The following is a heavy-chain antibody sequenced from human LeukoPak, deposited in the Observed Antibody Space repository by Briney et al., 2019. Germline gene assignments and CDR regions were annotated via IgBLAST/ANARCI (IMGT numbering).Heavy chain of an antibody. Sequence: GGSLRLSCAASGFTFSIYAMTWVRQAPGKELEWVSPISDSGDSTYFADSVKGRFTISRDNSKNTLYLQMNGLRAEDTALYYCASRRYSTSALDAFNIWGHGTMVTVSS. CDR2: ISDSGDST. V-gene: IGHV3-23*01. J-gene: IGHJ3*02. D-gene: IGHD6-6*01. CDR3: ASRRYSTSALDAFNI. CDR1: GFTFSIYA.